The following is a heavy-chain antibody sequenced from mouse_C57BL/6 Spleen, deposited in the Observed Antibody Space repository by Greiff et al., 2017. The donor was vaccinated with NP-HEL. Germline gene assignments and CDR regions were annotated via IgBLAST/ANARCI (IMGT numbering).Heavy chain of an antibody. Sequence: EVKLVESEGGLVQPGSSMKLSCTASGFTFSDYYMAWVRQVPEKGLEWVANINYDGSSTYYLDSLKSRFIISRDNAKNILYLQMSSLKSDDTATYYCSREGYDGSRGYARDYWGQGTSVTVSS. CDR3: SREGYDGSRGYARDY. V-gene: IGHV5-16*01. CDR1: GFTFSDYY. J-gene: IGHJ4*01. D-gene: IGHD1-1*01. CDR2: INYDGSST.